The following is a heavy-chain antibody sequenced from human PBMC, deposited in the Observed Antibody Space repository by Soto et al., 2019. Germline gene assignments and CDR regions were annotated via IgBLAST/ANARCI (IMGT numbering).Heavy chain of an antibody. J-gene: IGHJ4*02. Sequence: GGALLLSCSASGVTFSTYAMSWVRQAPGKGLEWVSAISGSGGSTYYADSVKGRFTISRDNAKSSLYLQMNSLRAEDTAVYYCSSVCSSSTCYTWYLDYWGQGTLVTVSS. CDR2: ISGSGGST. CDR3: SSVCSSSTCYTWYLDY. CDR1: GVTFSTYA. V-gene: IGHV3-23*01. D-gene: IGHD2-2*02.